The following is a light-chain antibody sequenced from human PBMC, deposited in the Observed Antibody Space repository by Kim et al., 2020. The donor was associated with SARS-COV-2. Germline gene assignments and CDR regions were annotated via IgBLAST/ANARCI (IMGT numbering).Light chain of an antibody. CDR1: QSIKSNY. V-gene: IGKV3-20*01. CDR2: GAS. Sequence: EIVLTQSPATLSLSPGERATLTCRASQSIKSNYFAWYQQKPGQAPRLLIYGASFRPPGIPDRFSGSGSGTDFTLTISGLEPEDSAVYYCQQYGSSLFTFGEGTKVEIK. CDR3: QQYGSSLFT. J-gene: IGKJ4*01.